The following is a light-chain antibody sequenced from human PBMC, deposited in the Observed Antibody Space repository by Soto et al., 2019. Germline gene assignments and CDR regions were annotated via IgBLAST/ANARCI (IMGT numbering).Light chain of an antibody. J-gene: IGKJ2*01. CDR3: QQYNSYPYT. V-gene: IGKV1-5*03. CDR1: QSISSW. CDR2: KAS. Sequence: DIQMTQSPSTLSASVGDRVTITCRAGQSISSWLAWYQQKPGKAPKLLIHKASSLESGVPSRFSGSGSETEFTLTSSSLQPDEFAAYYCQQYNSYPYTFGQGTKLEIK.